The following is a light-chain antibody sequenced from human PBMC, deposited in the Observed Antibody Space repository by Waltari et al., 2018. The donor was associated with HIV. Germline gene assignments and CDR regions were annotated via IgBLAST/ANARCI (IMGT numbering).Light chain of an antibody. CDR2: EDN. CDR3: YSGANYIWV. V-gene: IGLV3-27*01. CDR1: ILAKTH. J-gene: IGLJ3*02. Sequence: SPPSSVSVSPRPTASIPCSGAILAKTHVRWLQQRPGQAPLLIIFEDNGRPSGIPERFSGSSTGTTVTLTISGVQVEDEADYYCYSGANYIWVFGGGTRLTVL.